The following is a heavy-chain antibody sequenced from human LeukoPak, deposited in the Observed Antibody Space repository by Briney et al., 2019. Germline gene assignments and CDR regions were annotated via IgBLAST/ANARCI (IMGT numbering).Heavy chain of an antibody. V-gene: IGHV3-23*01. CDR1: GFTFHGHA. Sequence: GGSLRLSCVASGFTFHGHAMSWVRQAPGKGLEWVSAISGSGGSTYYADSVKGRFTISRDNSKNTLYLQMNSLRAEDTAVYYCAKQAVWVAAAGNDYWGQGTLVTVSS. CDR3: AKQAVWVAAAGNDY. CDR2: ISGSGGST. J-gene: IGHJ4*02. D-gene: IGHD6-13*01.